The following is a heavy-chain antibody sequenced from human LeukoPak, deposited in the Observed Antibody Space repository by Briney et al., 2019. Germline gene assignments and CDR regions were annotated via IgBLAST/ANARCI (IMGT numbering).Heavy chain of an antibody. CDR2: INHSGST. V-gene: IGHV4-34*01. CDR1: GGSFSGYY. J-gene: IGHJ4*02. Sequence: SETLSLTCAVYGGSFSGYYWSWIRQPPGKGLEWIGEINHSGSTNYNPSLKSRVTISVDTSKNQFSLRLSSVTAADTAVHYCARGTATADYWGQGTLVTVSS. D-gene: IGHD4-17*01. CDR3: ARGTATADY.